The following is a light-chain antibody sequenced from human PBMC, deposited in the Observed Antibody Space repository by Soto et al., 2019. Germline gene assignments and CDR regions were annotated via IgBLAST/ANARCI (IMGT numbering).Light chain of an antibody. CDR1: QSVAKNY. Sequence: EIVLTQSPGTLSLSPGERATLSCRASQSVAKNYLAWYQQEAGQAPRLLIYDASSRATGIPDRFSGSGSGTDFTLTISRLEPEDFAVYYYHQYASSPQTFGQGTKVEIK. CDR3: HQYASSPQT. V-gene: IGKV3-20*01. J-gene: IGKJ1*01. CDR2: DAS.